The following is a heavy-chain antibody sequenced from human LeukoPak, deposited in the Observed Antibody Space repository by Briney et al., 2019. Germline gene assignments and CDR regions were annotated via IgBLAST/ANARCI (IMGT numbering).Heavy chain of an antibody. J-gene: IGHJ4*02. Sequence: GGSLRLSCAASGFTFSSYAMSWVRQAPGKGLEWASAISGSGGSTYYADSVKGRFTISRDNSKNTLYLQMNSLRAEDTAVYYCAKTYYDILTGYYPPDYWGQGTLVTVSS. CDR3: AKTYYDILTGYYPPDY. CDR1: GFTFSSYA. D-gene: IGHD3-9*01. V-gene: IGHV3-23*01. CDR2: ISGSGGST.